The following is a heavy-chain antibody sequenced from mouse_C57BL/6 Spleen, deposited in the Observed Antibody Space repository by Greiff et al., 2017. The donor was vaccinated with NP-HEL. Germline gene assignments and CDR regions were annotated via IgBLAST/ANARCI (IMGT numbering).Heavy chain of an antibody. CDR1: GYTFTGYW. J-gene: IGHJ2*01. V-gene: IGHV1-9*01. CDR3: ASITTVSHFDY. D-gene: IGHD1-1*01. CDR2: ILPGSGST. Sequence: VQLQQSGAELMKPGASVKLSCKATGYTFTGYWIEWVKQRPGHGLEWIGEILPGSGSTNYNEKFKGKATFTADTSSNTAYMQLSSLTTEDSATYYCASITTVSHFDYWGQGTTLTVSS.